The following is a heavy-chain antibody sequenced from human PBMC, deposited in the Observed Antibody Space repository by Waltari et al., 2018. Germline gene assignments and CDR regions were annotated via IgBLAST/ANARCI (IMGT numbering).Heavy chain of an antibody. CDR1: GFTFSRHT. V-gene: IGHV3-64D*06. Sequence: EVQVVESGGGLVQPGGSLRLSCSASGFTFSRHTMYWVRQAPGKRLEWIAVTSGDWGSTSYGEAVKGRFNMSRDNSKNTLYRQMSSLKTEDTAVYYCVRPYSAAAGTNYWGQGTLVTVSS. CDR2: TSGDWGST. CDR3: VRPYSAAAGTNY. J-gene: IGHJ4*02. D-gene: IGHD6-13*01.